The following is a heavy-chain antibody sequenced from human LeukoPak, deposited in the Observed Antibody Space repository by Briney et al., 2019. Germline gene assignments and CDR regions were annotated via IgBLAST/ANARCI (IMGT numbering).Heavy chain of an antibody. Sequence: PSETLSLTCAVYGGSFSGYYWNWIRQPPGKGLEWTGEINHSGSTNYNPSLKSRVTISVDTSKNQFSLKLSSVTAADTAVYYCARGRWFDPWGQGTLVTVSS. V-gene: IGHV4-34*01. CDR2: INHSGST. CDR1: GGSFSGYY. CDR3: ARGRWFDP. J-gene: IGHJ5*02.